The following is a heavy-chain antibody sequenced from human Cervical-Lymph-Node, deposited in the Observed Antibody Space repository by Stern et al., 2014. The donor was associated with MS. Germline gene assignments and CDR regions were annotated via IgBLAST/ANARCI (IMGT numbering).Heavy chain of an antibody. Sequence: VQLVQSGPGLVKPSGTQSLTCAVSGGSISSSNWWSWVRQPPGKGLEWIGEIYHSGSTNYNPSLKSRVTISVDKSKNQFSLKLSSVTAADTAVYYCASVQQQLVPWFDPWGQGTLVTVSS. CDR1: GGSISSSNW. CDR3: ASVQQQLVPWFDP. D-gene: IGHD6-13*01. V-gene: IGHV4-4*02. J-gene: IGHJ5*02. CDR2: IYHSGST.